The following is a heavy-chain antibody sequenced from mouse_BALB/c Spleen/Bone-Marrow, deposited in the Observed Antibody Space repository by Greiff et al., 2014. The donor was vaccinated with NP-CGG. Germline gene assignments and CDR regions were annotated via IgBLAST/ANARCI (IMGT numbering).Heavy chain of an antibody. Sequence: VKLMESGAELVRPGASVKLSCKASGYTFTSYWINWVKQRPGQGLEWIGNIYPSDSYTNYNQKFKDKATLTVDKSSSTAYMQLSSLTSEDSAVYDCAGYYGSSHWDFDVWGAGTPVTVSA. CDR2: IYPSDSYT. CDR3: AGYYGSSHWDFDV. D-gene: IGHD1-1*01. CDR1: GYTFTSYW. V-gene: IGHV1-69*02. J-gene: IGHJ1*01.